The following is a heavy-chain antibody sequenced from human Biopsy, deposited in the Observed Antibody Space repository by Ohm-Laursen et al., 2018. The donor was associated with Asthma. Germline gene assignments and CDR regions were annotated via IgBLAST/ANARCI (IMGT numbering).Heavy chain of an antibody. CDR1: GYSITDLS. CDR3: ASDFPKDYVRYNFQF. D-gene: IGHD4-17*01. J-gene: IGHJ4*02. V-gene: IGHV1-24*01. CDR2: HDHEEGGT. Sequence: GASVKVSCKISGYSITDLSMHWVRQAPGQGLEWMGGHDHEEGGTVNAWRFQGRVTMTEDTSTDTAYMELSSLSSDDTAVYYCASDFPKDYVRYNFQFWGQGTLVTVSS.